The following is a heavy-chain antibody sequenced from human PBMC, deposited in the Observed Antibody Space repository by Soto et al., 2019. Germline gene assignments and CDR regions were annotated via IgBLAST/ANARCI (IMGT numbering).Heavy chain of an antibody. J-gene: IGHJ6*02. CDR1: GFTFSSYG. D-gene: IGHD7-27*01. V-gene: IGHV3-30*18. CDR2: ISYDGSNK. Sequence: LRLSCAASGFTFSSYGMHWVRQAPGKGLEWVAVISYDGSNKYYADSVKGRFTISRDNSKNTLYLQMNSLRAEDTAVYYCAKSASWGYYYGMDVWGQGTTVTVSS. CDR3: AKSASWGYYYGMDV.